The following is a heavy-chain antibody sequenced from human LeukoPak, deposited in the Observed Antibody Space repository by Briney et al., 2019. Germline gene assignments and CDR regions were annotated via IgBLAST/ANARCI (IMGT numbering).Heavy chain of an antibody. Sequence: SETLSLTCGVSGYSIRNGYSWDWIRQTPGKGLEWIGSINHGGSTTYNPSLRSRVTISLVTSKNAFSLRLRSVTAADTAVYYCARFDYVWGTHGMDAFDIWGHGTMVTVSS. CDR2: INHGGST. CDR1: GYSIRNGYS. V-gene: IGHV4-38-2*01. J-gene: IGHJ3*02. CDR3: ARFDYVWGTHGMDAFDI. D-gene: IGHD3-16*01.